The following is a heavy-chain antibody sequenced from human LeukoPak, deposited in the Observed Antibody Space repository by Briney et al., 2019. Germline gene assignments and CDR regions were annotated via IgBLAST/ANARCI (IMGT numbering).Heavy chain of an antibody. CDR3: ARARNFWSGYYEGYYFDY. CDR1: GGTFSSYA. D-gene: IGHD3-3*01. J-gene: IGHJ4*02. CDR2: IIPILGIA. V-gene: IGHV1-69*04. Sequence: SVKVSCKASGGTFSSYAISWVRQAPGQGLEWMGRIIPILGIANYAQKFQGRVTITADKSTSTAYMELSSLRSEDTAVYYCARARNFWSGYYEGYYFDYWGQGTLVTVSS.